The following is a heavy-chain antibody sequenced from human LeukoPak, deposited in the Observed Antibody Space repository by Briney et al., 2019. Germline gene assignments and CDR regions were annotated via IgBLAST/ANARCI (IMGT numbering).Heavy chain of an antibody. Sequence: SETLSLTCTVSGDSITSTLYFWGWIRQPPGKGPEWIASIYYSGSTFYNPSLKSRTTISADMFRKQFSLKLTSMTAADTAVYCAGHVHNDHGDPNWFDPWGQGVLVTVSS. J-gene: IGHJ5*02. CDR3: AGHVHNDHGDPNWFDP. CDR2: IYYSGST. CDR1: GDSITSTLYF. V-gene: IGHV4-39*01. D-gene: IGHD4-17*01.